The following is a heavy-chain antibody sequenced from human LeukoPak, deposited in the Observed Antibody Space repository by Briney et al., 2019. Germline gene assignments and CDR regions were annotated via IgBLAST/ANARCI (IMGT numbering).Heavy chain of an antibody. J-gene: IGHJ6*03. CDR1: GFTFSNYD. Sequence: GRSLRLSCAASGFTFSNYDIHWVRQAPGKGLEWVAVISYDGSNKYYADSVKGRFTISRDNSKNTLYLQMNSLGGEDTAGYYCAKDVMHFGSGRPYYLDVLGRGTTVIISS. CDR2: ISYDGSNK. CDR3: AKDVMHFGSGRPYYLDV. V-gene: IGHV3-30*18. D-gene: IGHD3-10*01.